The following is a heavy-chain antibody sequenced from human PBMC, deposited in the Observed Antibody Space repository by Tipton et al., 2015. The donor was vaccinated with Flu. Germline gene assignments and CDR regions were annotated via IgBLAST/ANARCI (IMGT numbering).Heavy chain of an antibody. D-gene: IGHD6-6*01. CDR2: VYQSGTT. Sequence: LRLSCIVSGFSISSGYYWGWIRQPPGKGLEWIGSVYQSGTTYYSPSLKRRVTISVDVSNNQFSLKLSSVTAADTAVYYCAREGVKSISARQVWFDPWGQGTLVTVSS. CDR3: AREGVKSISARQVWFDP. V-gene: IGHV4-38-2*02. J-gene: IGHJ5*02. CDR1: GFSISSGYY.